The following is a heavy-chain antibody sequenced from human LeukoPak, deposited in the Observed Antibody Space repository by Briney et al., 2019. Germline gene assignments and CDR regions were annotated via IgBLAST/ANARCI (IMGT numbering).Heavy chain of an antibody. CDR3: ARDGTMVRAGAFDI. CDR2: IDYSGST. V-gene: IGHV4-61*01. D-gene: IGHD3-10*01. CDR1: GGSISSGSYY. J-gene: IGHJ3*02. Sequence: SQTLSLTCTVSGGSISSGSYYWSWIRQPPGKGLEWIGYIDYSGSTNYNPSLKSRVTISVDTSKNQFSLKLSSVTAADTAVYYCARDGTMVRAGAFDIWGQATMVTVSS.